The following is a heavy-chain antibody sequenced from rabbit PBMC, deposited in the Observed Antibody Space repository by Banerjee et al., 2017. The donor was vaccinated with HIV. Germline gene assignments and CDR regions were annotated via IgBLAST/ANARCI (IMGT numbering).Heavy chain of an antibody. CDR3: ARDDKGSGWYLNL. D-gene: IGHD1-1*01. V-gene: IGHV1S40*01. J-gene: IGHJ4*01. CDR2: IWPGDGST. Sequence: QSLEESGGDLVKPGASLTLTCTASGFSFSSNYDMCWVRQAPGKGLEWIGCIWPGDGSTYYASWVNGRFSISKTSSTTVTLKVTSLTAADTATHFCARDDKGSGWYLNLWGPGTLVTVS. CDR1: GFSFSSNYD.